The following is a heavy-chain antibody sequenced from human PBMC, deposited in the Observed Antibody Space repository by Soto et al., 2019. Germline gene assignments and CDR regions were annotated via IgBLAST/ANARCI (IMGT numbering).Heavy chain of an antibody. CDR2: FDPEDGET. Sequence: ASVKVSCKVSGYTLTELSMHWVRQAPGKGLEWMGGFDPEDGETIYAQKFQGRVTMTEDTSTDTAYMELSSLRSEDTAVYYCATDGASSGSSYYYYGMDVWGQGTTVTVYS. CDR3: ATDGASSGSSYYYYGMDV. CDR1: GYTLTELS. J-gene: IGHJ6*02. V-gene: IGHV1-24*01. D-gene: IGHD1-26*01.